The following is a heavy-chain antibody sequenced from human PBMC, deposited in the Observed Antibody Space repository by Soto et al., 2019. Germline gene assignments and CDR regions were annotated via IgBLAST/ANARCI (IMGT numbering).Heavy chain of an antibody. Sequence: ASVKVSCKAPGYTFTSYGISWVRQAPGQGLEWMGWISAYNGNTNYAQKLQGRVTMTTDTSTSTAYMELRSLRSGDTAVYYCARENVAARTFDYWGQGTLVTVSS. CDR1: GYTFTSYG. V-gene: IGHV1-18*01. D-gene: IGHD6-6*01. J-gene: IGHJ4*02. CDR3: ARENVAARTFDY. CDR2: ISAYNGNT.